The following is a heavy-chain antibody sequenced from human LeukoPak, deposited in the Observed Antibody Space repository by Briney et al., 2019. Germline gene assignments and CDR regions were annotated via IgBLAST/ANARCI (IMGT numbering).Heavy chain of an antibody. J-gene: IGHJ4*02. V-gene: IGHV3-33*06. D-gene: IGHD2-2*03. Sequence: GGSLRLSCAASGFPFSGYGMHWVRQAPGKGLEWVAVAYGDGSSQYYADSVKGRFSISKDISKNTLSLQMNSLRAEDTAVYYCAKERWITYDYWGQGTLVTVSS. CDR3: AKERWITYDY. CDR2: AYGDGSSQ. CDR1: GFPFSGYG.